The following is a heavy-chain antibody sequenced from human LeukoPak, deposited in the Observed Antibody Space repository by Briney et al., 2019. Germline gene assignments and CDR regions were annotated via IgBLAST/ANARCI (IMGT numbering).Heavy chain of an antibody. V-gene: IGHV3-53*01. CDR3: ARSTVVTPFDP. CDR2: IYSGGTT. Sequence: PGGSLRLSCAASGFTVSSNYMSWVRQAPGKGLEWASVIYSGGTTYYADSVKGRFTISRDNSKNTVYLQMNSLRAEDTAVYYCARSTVVTPFDPWGQGTLVTVSS. D-gene: IGHD4-23*01. CDR1: GFTVSSNY. J-gene: IGHJ5*02.